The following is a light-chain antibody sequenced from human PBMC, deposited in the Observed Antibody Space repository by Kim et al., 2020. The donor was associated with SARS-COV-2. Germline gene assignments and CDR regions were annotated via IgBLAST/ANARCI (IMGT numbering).Light chain of an antibody. CDR2: GKN. J-gene: IGLJ2*01. CDR3: NSRDKNKNVL. Sequence: SSELTQDPAVSVALGQTVRITCQGDSLRSYYATWYQQKPGQAPIVVIYGKNNRPSGIPDRFSGSSSGNTASLTITGTQAGDEADYYCNSRDKNKNVLFGGETKLTVL. V-gene: IGLV3-19*01. CDR1: SLRSYY.